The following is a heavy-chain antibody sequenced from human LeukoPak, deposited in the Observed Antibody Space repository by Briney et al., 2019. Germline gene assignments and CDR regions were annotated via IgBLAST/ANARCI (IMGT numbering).Heavy chain of an antibody. Sequence: GGSLRLSCGASGFTFNSHWMHWVRQAPGKGLVWVSRINREGNDTIYADSVKGRFTISRDNAKNSLYLQMNSLRADDTALYYCARGGYYDNSGASDYWGQGTLVSVSS. J-gene: IGHJ4*02. D-gene: IGHD3-22*01. CDR1: GFTFNSHW. CDR2: INREGNDT. CDR3: ARGGYYDNSGASDY. V-gene: IGHV3-74*01.